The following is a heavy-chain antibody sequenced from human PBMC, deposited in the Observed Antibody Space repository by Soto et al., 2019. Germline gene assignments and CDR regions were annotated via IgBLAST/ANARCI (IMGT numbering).Heavy chain of an antibody. J-gene: IGHJ4*02. CDR2: IWYDGSNK. Sequence: GGSLRLSCAASGFTFSTYGMHWGLQVPGKGLEWVAVIWYDGSNKYCADSVKGRFFISRDNSNNTLYLQMDSLRAEDTAVYFCARDNYGVDYWGQGTLVTVSS. CDR3: ARDNYGVDY. D-gene: IGHD4-17*01. V-gene: IGHV3-33*01. CDR1: GFTFSTYG.